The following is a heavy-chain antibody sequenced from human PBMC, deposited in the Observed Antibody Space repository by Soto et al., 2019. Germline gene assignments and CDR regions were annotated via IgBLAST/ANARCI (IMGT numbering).Heavy chain of an antibody. CDR3: ARGRGLRFLVWLSHFDY. V-gene: IGHV1-18*04. CDR1: GYTFTSYG. CDR2: ISAYNGNT. Sequence: GASVKVSCKASGYTFTSYGISWVRQAPGQGLEWMGWISAYNGNTNYAQKLQGRVTMTTDTSTSTAYMELRSLRSDDTAVYYCARGRGLRFLVWLSHFDYWGQGTLVTVSS. J-gene: IGHJ4*02. D-gene: IGHD3-3*01.